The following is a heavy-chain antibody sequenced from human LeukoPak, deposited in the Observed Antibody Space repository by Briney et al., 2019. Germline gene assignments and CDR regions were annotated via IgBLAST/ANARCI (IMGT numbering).Heavy chain of an antibody. J-gene: IGHJ3*02. CDR3: ARDRFPLPGPLYDSSGYHKWHDAFDI. D-gene: IGHD3-22*01. CDR1: GYTFTSYG. V-gene: IGHV1-18*01. CDR2: ISAYNGNT. Sequence: ASVKVSCKASGYTFTSYGISWVRQAPGQGLERMGWISAYNGNTNYAQKLQGRVTMTTDTSTSTAYMELRSLRSDDTAVYYCARDRFPLPGPLYDSSGYHKWHDAFDIWGQGTMVTVSS.